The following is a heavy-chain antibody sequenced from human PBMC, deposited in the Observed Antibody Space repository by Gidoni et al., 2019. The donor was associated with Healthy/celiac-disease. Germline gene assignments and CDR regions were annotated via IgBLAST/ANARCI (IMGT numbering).Heavy chain of an antibody. V-gene: IGHV5-51*01. D-gene: IGHD6-6*01. CDR2: IYPGDSDT. Sequence: EVQLVQSGAEVKKPGESLKISCKGSGYSFTRYWIGWVRQMPGKGLEWMGIIYPGDSDTRYSPSFQGQVTISADKSISTAYLQWSSLKASDTAMYYCARRGDSSSSGYYYGMDVWGQGTTVTVSS. J-gene: IGHJ6*02. CDR1: GYSFTRYW. CDR3: ARRGDSSSSGYYYGMDV.